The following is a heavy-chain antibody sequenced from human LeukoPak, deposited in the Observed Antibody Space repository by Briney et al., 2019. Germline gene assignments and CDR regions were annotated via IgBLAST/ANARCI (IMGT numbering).Heavy chain of an antibody. D-gene: IGHD6-6*01. CDR1: GGSISNYY. J-gene: IGHJ4*02. CDR2: IHYSGST. V-gene: IGHV4-59*12. Sequence: SETLSLTCTVSGGSISNYYWSWIRQPPGKGLEWIGYIHYSGSTNYNPSLKSRVTISVDTSKNQFSLKLSSVTAADTAVYYCARGRRGSSSSSFDYWGQGTLVTVSS. CDR3: ARGRRGSSSSSFDY.